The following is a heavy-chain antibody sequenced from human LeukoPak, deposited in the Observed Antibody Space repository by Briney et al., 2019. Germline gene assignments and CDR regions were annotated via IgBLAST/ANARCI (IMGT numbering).Heavy chain of an antibody. CDR1: GGSIRSYY. D-gene: IGHD3-10*01. Sequence: SETLSLTCTVSGGSIRSYYWSWIRQPPGKGLEWIGYIYYSGSTNYNPSLKSRVTISVDTSKNQFSLKLSSVTAADTAVYYCARVRRSGSFNWFDPWGQGTLVTVSS. V-gene: IGHV4-59*01. J-gene: IGHJ5*02. CDR3: ARVRRSGSFNWFDP. CDR2: IYYSGST.